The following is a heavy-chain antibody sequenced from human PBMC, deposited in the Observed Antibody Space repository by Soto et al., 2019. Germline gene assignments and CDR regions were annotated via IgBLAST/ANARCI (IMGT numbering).Heavy chain of an antibody. CDR2: IKQDGSEK. D-gene: IGHD1-26*01. J-gene: IGHJ4*02. CDR3: ARAKRGSYSTFDY. CDR1: GFTFSSYW. Sequence: GGSLRLSCAASGFTFSSYWMSWVRQAPGKGLEWVANIKQDGSEKYYVDSVKGRFTISRDNAKNSLYLQMNSLRAEDTAVYYCARAKRGSYSTFDYWGQGTLVTVSS. V-gene: IGHV3-7*03.